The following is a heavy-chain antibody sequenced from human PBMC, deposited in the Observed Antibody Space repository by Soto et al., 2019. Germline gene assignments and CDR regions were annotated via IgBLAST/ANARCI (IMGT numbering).Heavy chain of an antibody. Sequence: QVQLVQSGAEVKKPGSSVKVSCKASGGTFSSYAISWVRQAPGQGLEWLGGIIPIFGTANYAQKFQGRVTITADESTSTAYRELSSLRSEDTAVYYGARGGVPQPGADNGFDPWGQGTPVTVS. CDR2: IIPIFGTA. D-gene: IGHD2-2*01. V-gene: IGHV1-69*01. J-gene: IGHJ5*02. CDR3: ARGGVPQPGADNGFDP. CDR1: GGTFSSYA.